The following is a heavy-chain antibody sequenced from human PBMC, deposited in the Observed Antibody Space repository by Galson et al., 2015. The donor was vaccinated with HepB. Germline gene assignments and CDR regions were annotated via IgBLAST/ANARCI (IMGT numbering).Heavy chain of an antibody. J-gene: IGHJ4*02. CDR2: ISGSGGST. D-gene: IGHD2-2*01. CDR1: GFTFSSYV. V-gene: IGHV3-23*01. CDR3: AKRSLYCSSTSCSYFDY. Sequence: SLRLSCAASGFTFSSYVMSWVRQAPGKGLEWVSAISGSGGSTYYADSVKGRFTISRDNSKNTLYLQMNSLRAEDTAVYYCAKRSLYCSSTSCSYFDYWGQGTLVTVSS.